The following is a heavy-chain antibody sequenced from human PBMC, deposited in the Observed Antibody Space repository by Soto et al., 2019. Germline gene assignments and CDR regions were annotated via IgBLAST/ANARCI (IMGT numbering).Heavy chain of an antibody. V-gene: IGHV1-18*01. D-gene: IGHD4-17*01. J-gene: IGHJ6*02. Sequence: QVQLVQSGAEVKKPGASVKVSYKASGYTFTRYGITWVRQARGQGLEWMGWINGYNGNTKYAQKLQGRVTMTTDTSTSTAYMELRSLTSDDTAVYYCAREGDYPYYYYGMDVWGQGTTVTVSS. CDR2: INGYNGNT. CDR1: GYTFTRYG. CDR3: AREGDYPYYYYGMDV.